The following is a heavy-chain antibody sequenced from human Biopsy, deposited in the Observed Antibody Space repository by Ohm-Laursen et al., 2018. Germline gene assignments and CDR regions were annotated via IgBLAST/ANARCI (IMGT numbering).Heavy chain of an antibody. CDR2: INSSGGST. Sequence: ASVKVSCKASGYSFTSYYMHWVRQAPGQGLEWMGIINSSGGSTDYAQKFQGRVTMTRDTSTSTVYMELISLRSDDTAVYYCAKGGHKAWLDSWGQGALVTVSS. J-gene: IGHJ5*01. CDR1: GYSFTSYY. V-gene: IGHV1-46*01. D-gene: IGHD1-26*01. CDR3: AKGGHKAWLDS.